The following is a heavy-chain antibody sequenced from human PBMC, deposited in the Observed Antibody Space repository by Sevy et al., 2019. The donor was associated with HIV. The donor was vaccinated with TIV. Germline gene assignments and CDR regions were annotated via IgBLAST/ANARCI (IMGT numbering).Heavy chain of an antibody. D-gene: IGHD3-3*01. CDR3: AKDIRDFWSGYSVGNRPVEYYYYGMDV. Sequence: GGSLRLSCAASGFTFDDYAMHWVRQAPGKGLEWVSGISWNSGSIGYADSVKGRFTISRDNAKNSLYLQMNSLRAEDTALYYCAKDIRDFWSGYSVGNRPVEYYYYGMDVWGQGTTVTVSS. V-gene: IGHV3-9*01. CDR1: GFTFDDYA. CDR2: ISWNSGSI. J-gene: IGHJ6*02.